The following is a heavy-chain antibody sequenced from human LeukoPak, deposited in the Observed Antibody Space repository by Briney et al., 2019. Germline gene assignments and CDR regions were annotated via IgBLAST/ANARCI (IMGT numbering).Heavy chain of an antibody. Sequence: PGGSLRLSCAASGFTFSSYAMHWVRQAPGKGLEWVAVISYDGSNKYYADSVKGRFTISRDNSKNTLYLQMNSLRAEDTAVYYCARGNSPWVYDFWSGYYPPYYYYMDVWGKGTTVTVSS. CDR3: ARGNSPWVYDFWSGYYPPYYYYMDV. CDR1: GFTFSSYA. J-gene: IGHJ6*03. CDR2: ISYDGSNK. V-gene: IGHV3-30*04. D-gene: IGHD3-3*01.